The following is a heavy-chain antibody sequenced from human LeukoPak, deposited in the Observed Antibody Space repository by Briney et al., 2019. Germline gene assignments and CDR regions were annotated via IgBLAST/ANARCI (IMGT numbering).Heavy chain of an antibody. V-gene: IGHV1-69*04. CDR3: ARWGEDYYDSSGYYHD. J-gene: IGHJ4*02. CDR2: IIPIFGIA. Sequence: GASVKVSCKASGGTFSSYAISWVRQAPGQGLEWMGRIIPIFGIANYAQKFQGRVTITADKSTSTAYMEPSSLRSEDTAVYYCARWGEDYYDSSGYYHDWGQGTLVTVSS. D-gene: IGHD3-22*01. CDR1: GGTFSSYA.